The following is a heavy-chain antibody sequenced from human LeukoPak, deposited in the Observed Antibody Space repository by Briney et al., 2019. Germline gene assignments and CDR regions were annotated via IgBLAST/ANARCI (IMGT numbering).Heavy chain of an antibody. Sequence: GGSLRLSCAASGFTFSFYAMSWVRQAPGKGLEWVSAISSSGDSTYYTDSARGRFTISRDNSNNTLFLQMNSLRAEDTAVYYCARVRWGGLYYFDYWGQGTLVTVSS. CDR3: ARVRWGGLYYFDY. J-gene: IGHJ4*02. CDR2: ISSSGDST. V-gene: IGHV3-23*01. CDR1: GFTFSFYA. D-gene: IGHD3-16*01.